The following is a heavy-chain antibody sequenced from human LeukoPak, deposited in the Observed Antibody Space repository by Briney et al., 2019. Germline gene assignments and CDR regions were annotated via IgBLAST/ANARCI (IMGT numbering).Heavy chain of an antibody. CDR2: ISGYNGNT. CDR1: GYTFTRYD. J-gene: IGHJ1*01. CDR3: ARVGCSGGSCYSSADF. D-gene: IGHD2-15*01. Sequence: GASVKVSCKTSGYTFTRYDISWVRQAPGQGLEWMGWISGYNGNTNYAQKFQGRVTLTTDTSTSTADMELRSLRPDDTAVYYCARVGCSGGSCYSSADFWGQGTLVTVSS. V-gene: IGHV1-18*01.